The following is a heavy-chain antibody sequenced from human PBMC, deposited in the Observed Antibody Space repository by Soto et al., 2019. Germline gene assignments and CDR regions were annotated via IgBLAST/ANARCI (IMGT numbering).Heavy chain of an antibody. D-gene: IGHD6-19*01. CDR2: INHSGST. CDR3: ARDFTDSSGPTLGMGV. J-gene: IGHJ6*04. V-gene: IGHV4-34*01. Sequence: SETLPLTCAVYGGSFSGYYWSWIRQPPGKGLEWIGEINHSGSTNYNPSLKSRVTISVDTSRNQFSLKLSTVTAADTAVYYCARDFTDSSGPTLGMGVWGKGTTVTVSS. CDR1: GGSFSGYY.